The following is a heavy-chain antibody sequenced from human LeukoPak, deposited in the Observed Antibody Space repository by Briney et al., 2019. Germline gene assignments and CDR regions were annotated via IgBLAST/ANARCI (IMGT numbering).Heavy chain of an antibody. V-gene: IGHV4-39*01. D-gene: IGHD3-22*01. J-gene: IGHJ4*02. CDR3: ARPENYSGSSDKYGGPFDY. Sequence: SETLSLTCTVSGGSISSNTYYWGWIRQPPGKGLEWIGSIYYSGSTYYNPSLKSRVTISVDTSKNQFSLKLSSVTAADTAVYYCARPENYSGSSDKYGGPFDYWGQGTQVTVSS. CDR1: GGSISSNTYY. CDR2: IYYSGST.